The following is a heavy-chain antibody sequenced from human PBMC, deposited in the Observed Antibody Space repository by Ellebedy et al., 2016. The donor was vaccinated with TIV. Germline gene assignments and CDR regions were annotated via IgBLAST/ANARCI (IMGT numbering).Heavy chain of an antibody. D-gene: IGHD4-17*01. CDR1: GDSISSYY. CDR2: LYYSGIT. CDR3: ARHKGPPYGDSEGGYYGMDV. J-gene: IGHJ6*02. Sequence: SETLSLTCSVSGDSISSYYWSWIRQPPGKGLEWIGCLYYSGITKYNPSLKSRVTISVDTSKNQFSLKLSSVTAADTAVYYCARHKGPPYGDSEGGYYGMDVWGQGTTVTVSS. V-gene: IGHV4-59*08.